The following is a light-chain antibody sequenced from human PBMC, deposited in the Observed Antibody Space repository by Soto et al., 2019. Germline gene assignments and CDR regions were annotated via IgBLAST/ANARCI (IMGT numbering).Light chain of an antibody. V-gene: IGLV2-14*02. CDR1: SNDIGSYNL. CDR2: EGS. J-gene: IGLJ3*02. CDR3: SSYTNSDTWV. Sequence: QSALTQPASVSGSPGQSITISCTGTSNDIGSYNLVSWYQHHPGKAPRLIIYEGSKRPSGVSNRFSGSKSGNTASLTISGLQAEDEADYYCSSYTNSDTWVFGGGTKVTVL.